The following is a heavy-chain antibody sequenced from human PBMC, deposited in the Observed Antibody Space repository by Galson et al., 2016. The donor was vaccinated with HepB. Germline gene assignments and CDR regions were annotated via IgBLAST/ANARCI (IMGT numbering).Heavy chain of an antibody. CDR2: IYTTGST. D-gene: IGHD2-21*01. V-gene: IGHV4-61*02. CDR3: ATIPDS. Sequence: TLSLTCIVSGDSIISDSYHYWSWIRQPVGKGLEWVGLIYTTGSTSYNPSLKSRLTMSLDTSKNQFSLKLRSVTASDTAMYYCATIPDSWDQGTLVTVSS. J-gene: IGHJ4*02. CDR1: GDSIISDSYHY.